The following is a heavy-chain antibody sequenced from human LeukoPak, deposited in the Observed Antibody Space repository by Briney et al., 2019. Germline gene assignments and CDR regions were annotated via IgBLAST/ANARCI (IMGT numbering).Heavy chain of an antibody. J-gene: IGHJ6*03. D-gene: IGHD3-16*01. Sequence: KPSETLSLTCAVYGGSFSGYYWSWIRQPPGKGLEWIGEINHSGSTNYNPSLKSRVTISVDTSKNQFSLKLSSVTAADTAVYYCARRVRLPKQYYYYYMDVWGKGTTVTISS. CDR2: INHSGST. CDR1: GGSFSGYY. CDR3: ARRVRLPKQYYYYYMDV. V-gene: IGHV4-34*01.